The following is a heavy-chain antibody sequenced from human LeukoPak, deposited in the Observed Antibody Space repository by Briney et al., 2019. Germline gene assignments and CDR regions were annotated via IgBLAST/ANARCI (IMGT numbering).Heavy chain of an antibody. CDR1: GFTFSGYA. CDR3: ARNGYCSGGSCYSNNAFDI. V-gene: IGHV4-31*02. J-gene: IGHJ3*02. D-gene: IGHD2-15*01. CDR2: IYYSGTT. Sequence: LRLSCAASGFTFSGYAMTWIRQLPGKGLEWIGYIYYSGTTYYNPSLKSRITISVDTSKNQFSLKLSSVTAADTAVYYCARNGYCSGGSCYSNNAFDIWGQGTMVTVSS.